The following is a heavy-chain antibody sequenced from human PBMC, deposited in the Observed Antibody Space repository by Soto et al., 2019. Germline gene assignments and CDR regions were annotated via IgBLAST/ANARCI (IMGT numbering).Heavy chain of an antibody. CDR3: ARGSEFYGSGSYSTYFDH. V-gene: IGHV1-18*01. Sequence: ASVKVSCKASGYTFTNYGVSWVRQAPGQGLEWMGWISTYNGNTNYAQKFQGRVTMTTDTSTSTAYMELRSLRSDETAVYYCARGSEFYGSGSYSTYFDHWGQGTQVTVSS. J-gene: IGHJ4*02. D-gene: IGHD3-10*01. CDR2: ISTYNGNT. CDR1: GYTFTNYG.